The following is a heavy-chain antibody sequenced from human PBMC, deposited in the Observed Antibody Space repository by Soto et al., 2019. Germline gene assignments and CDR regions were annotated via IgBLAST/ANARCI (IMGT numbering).Heavy chain of an antibody. J-gene: IGHJ5*02. CDR1: GGTFSSYA. Sequence: GASVKVSCKASGGTFSSYAISWVRQAPGQGLEWMGGIIPIFGTANYAQKFQGRVTITADKSTSTAYMELSSLRSEDTAVYYCARSCHEVGAARHCWFDPWGQGTLVTVSS. D-gene: IGHD6-6*01. V-gene: IGHV1-69*06. CDR3: ARSCHEVGAARHCWFDP. CDR2: IIPIFGTA.